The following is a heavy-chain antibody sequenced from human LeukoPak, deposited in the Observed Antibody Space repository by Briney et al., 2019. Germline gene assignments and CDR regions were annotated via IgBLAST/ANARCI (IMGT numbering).Heavy chain of an antibody. CDR1: GFSFGDYG. CDR3: ARDASRLAGNIPGCTPMMGLGTFDM. CDR2: ILWNGASA. J-gene: IGHJ3*02. D-gene: IGHD5-18*01. Sequence: GGSLRLSCAASGFSFGDYGMAWVRQAPGKRLEWVAGILWNGASANYAGSVKGRFTISRDNAKNSLYLQMNSLRAEDAALYYCARDASRLAGNIPGCTPMMGLGTFDMWGQGTLVTVSS. V-gene: IGHV3-20*04.